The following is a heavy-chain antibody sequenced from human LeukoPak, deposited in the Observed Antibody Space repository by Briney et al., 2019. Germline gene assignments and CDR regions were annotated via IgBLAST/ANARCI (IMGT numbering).Heavy chain of an antibody. CDR3: AKDREATMVRGVIMDTYFDY. J-gene: IGHJ4*02. D-gene: IGHD3-10*01. CDR2: ISVSGNT. CDR1: GFTLSSYA. Sequence: GGSLRLSCAASGFTLSSYAMSWVRQGPGKGLEWVSAISVSGNTYHADSVKGRFTISRDSSKNTLYLQMNSLRAEDTAVYYCAKDREATMVRGVIMDTYFDYWGQGTLVTVSS. V-gene: IGHV3-23*01.